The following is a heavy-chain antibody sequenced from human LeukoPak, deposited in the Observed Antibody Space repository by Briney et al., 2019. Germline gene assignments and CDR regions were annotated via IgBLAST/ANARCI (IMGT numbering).Heavy chain of an antibody. CDR3: ASFYNTNDALDI. V-gene: IGHV1-46*01. J-gene: IGHJ3*02. CDR1: GYRFTSQY. Sequence: ASVKVSCKASGYRFTSQYVHWVRQAPGQGLEWVGIINPTGGSTRNAQKFQGRFSMTGDTSTSTVYMELSRLRSEDTAVHYCASFYNTNDALDIWGQGTMVTVSS. CDR2: INPTGGST. D-gene: IGHD5-24*01.